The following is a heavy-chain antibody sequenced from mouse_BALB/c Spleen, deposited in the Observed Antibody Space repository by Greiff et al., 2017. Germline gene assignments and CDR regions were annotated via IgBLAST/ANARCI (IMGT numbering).Heavy chain of an antibody. V-gene: IGHV1-15*01. J-gene: IGHJ2*01. CDR2: IDPETGGT. Sequence: QVQLQQSGAELVRPGASVTLSCKASGYTFTDYEMHWVKQTPVHGLEWIGAIDPETGGTAYNQKFKGKATLTADKSSSTAYMELRSLTSEDSAVYYCTRDYYYGSRLFDYWGQGTTLTVSS. CDR1: GYTFTDYE. CDR3: TRDYYYGSRLFDY. D-gene: IGHD1-1*01.